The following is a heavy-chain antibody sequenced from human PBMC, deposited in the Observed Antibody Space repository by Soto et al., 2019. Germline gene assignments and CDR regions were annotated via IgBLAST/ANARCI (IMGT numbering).Heavy chain of an antibody. D-gene: IGHD2-21*02. Sequence: EVQLVESGGGLVQPGGSLRLSCEASGLTFSRHWMSWVRQAPGKRLNWVATIKQDGSEKFYVDSVKGRFTISRDNAKNSLYLQMDSLRADDTAVYYCVFGGAWFGAHDDWGQGTLVTVSS. CDR2: IKQDGSEK. CDR1: GLTFSRHW. J-gene: IGHJ4*02. CDR3: VFGGAWFGAHDD. V-gene: IGHV3-7*01.